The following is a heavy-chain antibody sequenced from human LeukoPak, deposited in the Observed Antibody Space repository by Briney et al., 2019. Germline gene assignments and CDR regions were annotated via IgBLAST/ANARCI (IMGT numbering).Heavy chain of an antibody. J-gene: IGHJ4*02. V-gene: IGHV4-34*01. CDR2: INDSGSI. CDR1: GGSFSGYY. CDR3: ATRGYYYVSDY. D-gene: IGHD3-22*01. Sequence: SETLSLTCAVYGGSFSGYYWIWIRQSPGKGLEWIGEINDSGSINYNPSLKSRVTISVDASKNQFSLKLSSVTAADTAVYYCATRGYYYVSDYWGQGTLVTVSS.